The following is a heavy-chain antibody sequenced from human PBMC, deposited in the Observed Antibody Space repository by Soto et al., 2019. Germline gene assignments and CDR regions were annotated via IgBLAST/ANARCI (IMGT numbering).Heavy chain of an antibody. Sequence: SVKVSCKASGGTFSSYAISWVLQAPGQGLEWMGGIIPIFGTANYAQKFQGRITITADESTSTAYMELSSLRSEDTAVYYCARDPGASDYYYYGMDVWGQGTTVTVSS. CDR3: ARDPGASDYYYYGMDV. V-gene: IGHV1-69*13. CDR2: IIPIFGTA. J-gene: IGHJ6*02. CDR1: GGTFSSYA. D-gene: IGHD2-2*01.